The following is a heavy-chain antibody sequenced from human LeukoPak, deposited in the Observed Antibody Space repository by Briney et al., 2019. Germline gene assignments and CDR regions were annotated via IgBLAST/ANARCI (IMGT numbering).Heavy chain of an antibody. CDR2: IYPRDGST. CDR3: ARDQEGFDY. Sequence: ASVKVSCRESGYTFTSNYIHWVRQAPGQGLEWMGMIYPRDGSTSYAQKFQGRVTVTRDTSTSTVHMELSSLRSEDTAVYYCARDQEGFDYWGQGTLVTVSS. V-gene: IGHV1-46*01. CDR1: GYTFTSNY. J-gene: IGHJ4*02.